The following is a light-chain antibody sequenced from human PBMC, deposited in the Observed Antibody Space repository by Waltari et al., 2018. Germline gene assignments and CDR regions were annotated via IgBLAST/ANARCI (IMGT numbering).Light chain of an antibody. V-gene: IGKV1-33*01. CDR1: QDISNY. Sequence: DIQMTQSPSSMSASVGDRVSITCQASQDISNYLSWYQQKPGKAPKLLIYDASNLETGVPSRFSGSAPGTDFTFTISSLQPEDIATYYCQQYKDLPRTFGQGTKVEFK. J-gene: IGKJ1*01. CDR2: DAS. CDR3: QQYKDLPRT.